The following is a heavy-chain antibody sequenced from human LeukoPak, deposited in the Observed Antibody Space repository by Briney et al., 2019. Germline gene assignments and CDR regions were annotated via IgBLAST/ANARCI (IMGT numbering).Heavy chain of an antibody. CDR1: GFTFSSYG. CDR3: AKDDTAMVTNAFDI. D-gene: IGHD5-18*01. J-gene: IGHJ3*02. Sequence: GGSLRLSCAASGFTFSSYGMHWVRQAPGKGLEWVAVISYDGSNKYYADSVKGRFTISRDNSKNTLYLQMNSLRAEDTAVYYCAKDDTAMVTNAFDIWGQGTMVTVSS. CDR2: ISYDGSNK. V-gene: IGHV3-30*18.